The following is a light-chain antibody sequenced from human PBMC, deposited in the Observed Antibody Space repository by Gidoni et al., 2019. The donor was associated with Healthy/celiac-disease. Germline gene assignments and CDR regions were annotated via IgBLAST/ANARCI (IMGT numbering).Light chain of an antibody. CDR1: SSDVGGYNY. J-gene: IGLJ1*01. Sequence: QSALTQPASVSGSPGQSITISFPGTSSDVGGYNYVSWYQQHPGTAPKLMIYDVSNRPSGASIRFSCSKSGNTASLTLSGPQAEDEADYYCSSYTSSSTLLYVFGTGTKVTVL. V-gene: IGLV2-14*03. CDR3: SSYTSSSTLLYV. CDR2: DVS.